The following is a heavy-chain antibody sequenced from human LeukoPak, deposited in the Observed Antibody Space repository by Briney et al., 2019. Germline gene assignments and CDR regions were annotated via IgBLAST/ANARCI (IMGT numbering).Heavy chain of an antibody. Sequence: GGSLRLSCAASGFTFSSYSMNWVRQAPGKGLEWVSSISSSSYIYYADSVKGRFTISRDNAKNSLYLQMNSLRAEDTAVYYCASHYDFWSGSDYWGQGTLVTVSS. CDR1: GFTFSSYS. J-gene: IGHJ4*02. V-gene: IGHV3-21*01. CDR2: ISSSSYI. D-gene: IGHD3-3*01. CDR3: ASHYDFWSGSDY.